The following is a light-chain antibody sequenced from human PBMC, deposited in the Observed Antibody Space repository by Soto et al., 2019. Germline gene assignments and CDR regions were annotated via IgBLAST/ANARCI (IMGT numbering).Light chain of an antibody. CDR1: QSVSSSN. CDR3: QQYGSSPIT. CDR2: GAS. Sequence: EIVLTQSPCTLSFSPWESSTLSCRASQSVSSSNLAWYQQKPGQAPRLLISGASSRATGIPDRFSGSGSGTDFTLTIGGLEPEDFAVYYCQQYGSSPITFGQGTRLEIK. V-gene: IGKV3-20*01. J-gene: IGKJ5*01.